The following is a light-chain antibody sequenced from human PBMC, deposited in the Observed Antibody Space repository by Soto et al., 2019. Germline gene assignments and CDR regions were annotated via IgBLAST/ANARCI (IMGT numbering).Light chain of an antibody. CDR1: SGSVSTSHY. J-gene: IGLJ2*01. CDR3: VLYMGSGISV. V-gene: IGLV8-61*01. CDR2: NTN. Sequence: QTVVTQEPSFSVSPGGTITLTCGLSSGSVSTSHYPSWCQQTPGQAPRTLIYNTNTRSSGVPDRFSGSILGNKAALTITGAQADDESDYYCVLYMGSGISVFGGGTKLT.